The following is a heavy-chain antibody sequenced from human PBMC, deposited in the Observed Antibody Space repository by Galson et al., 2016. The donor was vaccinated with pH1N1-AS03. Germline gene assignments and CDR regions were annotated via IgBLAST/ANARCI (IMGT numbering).Heavy chain of an antibody. J-gene: IGHJ4*02. CDR3: ARGPGSYSNYWFPPPDY. CDR2: ISGNGYST. CDR1: GFTFSSYA. V-gene: IGHV3-64*01. Sequence: SLRLSCAASGFTFSSYAMHWVCQAPGKGLEYVSAISGNGYSTYYANSVKGRFTISRDNSKSTLFLQMGSLRPEDRAVYYCARGPGSYSNYWFPPPDYWGQGTLVTVSS. D-gene: IGHD6-13*01.